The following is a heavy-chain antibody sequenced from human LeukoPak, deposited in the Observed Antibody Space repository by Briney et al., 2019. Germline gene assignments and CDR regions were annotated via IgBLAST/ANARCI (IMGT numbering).Heavy chain of an antibody. CDR2: INPSGGST. J-gene: IGHJ6*03. V-gene: IGHV1-46*01. D-gene: IGHD3-3*01. CDR1: GYTFTSYY. CDR3: ARALNYDFWSGYDYYYMDV. Sequence: ASVKVSCKASGYTFTSYYMHWVRQAPGQGLEWMGIINPSGGSTSYAQKFQGRVTMTRDTSTSTVYMELSSLRSEDTAVYYCARALNYDFWSGYDYYYMDVWGKGTTVTVSS.